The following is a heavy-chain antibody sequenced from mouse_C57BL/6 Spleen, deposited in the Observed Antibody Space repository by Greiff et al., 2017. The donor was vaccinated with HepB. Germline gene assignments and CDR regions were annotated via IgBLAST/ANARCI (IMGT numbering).Heavy chain of an antibody. CDR3: AKHRTTVVATDYAMDY. CDR1: GFSLTSYG. J-gene: IGHJ4*01. V-gene: IGHV2-9*01. CDR2: IWGGGST. Sequence: VHLVESGPGLVVPSQSLSITCTVSGFSLTSYGVDWVRQPPGKGLEWLGVIWGGGSTNYNSALMSRLSISKDNSKSQVFLKMNSLQTDDTAMYYCAKHRTTVVATDYAMDYWGQGTSVTVSS. D-gene: IGHD1-1*01.